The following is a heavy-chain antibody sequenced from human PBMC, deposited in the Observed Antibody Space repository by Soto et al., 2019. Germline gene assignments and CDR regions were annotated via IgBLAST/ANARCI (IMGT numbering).Heavy chain of an antibody. D-gene: IGHD6-13*01. CDR3: ARDGMYSSSWQHYYYYYGMDV. CDR2: ISAYNGNT. J-gene: IGHJ6*02. Sequence: XSVKVSCKASGYTFTSYGISWVRQAPGQGLEWMGWISAYNGNTNYAQKLQGRVTMTTDTSTSTAYMELRSLRSDDTAVYYCARDGMYSSSWQHYYYYYGMDVWGQGTTVTASS. V-gene: IGHV1-18*04. CDR1: GYTFTSYG.